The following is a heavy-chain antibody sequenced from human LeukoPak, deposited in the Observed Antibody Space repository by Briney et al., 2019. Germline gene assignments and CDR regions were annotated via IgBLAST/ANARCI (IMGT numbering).Heavy chain of an antibody. J-gene: IGHJ3*02. CDR2: RWFDGSNK. D-gene: IGHD3-9*01. V-gene: IGHV3-33*01. CDR1: GFTFSSYG. Sequence: GRSLRLSCAASGFTFSSYGMHWVRQAPGKGLGWVSVRWFDGSNKYYADSAKGRFTISRDSSKNTLYLQTTSLRAEDTAVYYCAREGLLYYDILTGYSDAFDIWGQGTMVTVSS. CDR3: AREGLLYYDILTGYSDAFDI.